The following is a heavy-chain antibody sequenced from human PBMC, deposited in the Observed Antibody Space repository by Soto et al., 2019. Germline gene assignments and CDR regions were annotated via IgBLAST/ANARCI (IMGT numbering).Heavy chain of an antibody. CDR3: ARGTKGTTVTTQTVFLSRKRSDRRYGMDV. V-gene: IGHV3-33*01. CDR1: GFTFSSYG. CDR2: IWYDGSNK. Sequence: GGSLRLSCAASGFTFSSYGMHWVRQAPGKGLEWVAVIWYDGSNKYYADSVKGRFTISRDNSKNTLYLQMNSLRAEDTAVYYCARGTKGTTVTTQTVFLSRKRSDRRYGMDVWGQGTTVTVSS. D-gene: IGHD4-17*01. J-gene: IGHJ6*02.